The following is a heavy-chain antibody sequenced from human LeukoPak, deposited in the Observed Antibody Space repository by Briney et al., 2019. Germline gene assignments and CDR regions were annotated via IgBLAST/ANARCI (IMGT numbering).Heavy chain of an antibody. V-gene: IGHV4-59*01. CDR2: IYYSGST. D-gene: IGHD6-19*01. CDR1: GGSISDYY. J-gene: IGHJ4*02. CDR3: ARGGWYYDC. Sequence: SETLSLTCTVSGGSISDYYWSWIRQPPGKGLEWIGYIYYSGSTKYNPSLKSRVTISVDTSKNQFSLKLSSVTAADTAVYYCARGGWYYDCWGQGTLVTVSS.